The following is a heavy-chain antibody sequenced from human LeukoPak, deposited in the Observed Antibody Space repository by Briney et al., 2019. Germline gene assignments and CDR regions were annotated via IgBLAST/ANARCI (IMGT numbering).Heavy chain of an antibody. CDR2: IKQDGSEK. CDR3: ARGTYYYGSGSPQDAFDI. V-gene: IGHV3-7*01. CDR1: GFTFISYW. D-gene: IGHD3-10*01. J-gene: IGHJ3*02. Sequence: GGSLRLSCAASGFTFISYWMSWVRQAPGKGLEWVANIKQDGSEKYYVDSVKGRFTISRDNAKNSLYLQMNSLRAEDTAVYYCARGTYYYGSGSPQDAFDIWGQGTMVTVSS.